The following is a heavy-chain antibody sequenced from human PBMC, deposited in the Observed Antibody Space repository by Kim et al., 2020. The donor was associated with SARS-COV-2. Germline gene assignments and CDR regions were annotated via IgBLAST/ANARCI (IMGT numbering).Heavy chain of an antibody. Sequence: KFQGRVTITADKTTSTAYMELSSLRSEDTAVYYCARHVAYYYDSSGYFDYWGQGTLVTVSS. CDR3: ARHVAYYYDSSGYFDY. J-gene: IGHJ4*02. V-gene: IGHV1-69*02. D-gene: IGHD3-22*01.